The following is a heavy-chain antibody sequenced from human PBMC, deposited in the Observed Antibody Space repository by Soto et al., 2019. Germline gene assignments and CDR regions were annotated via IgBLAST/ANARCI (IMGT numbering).Heavy chain of an antibody. J-gene: IGHJ4*02. V-gene: IGHV2-5*06. CDR1: GFSLSTRGVG. CDR2: IYWDDDE. CDR3: AHRPRGYSYHFDY. Sequence: QITLKESGPPLVKPTQTLTLTCTFSGFSLSTRGVGVGWIRQPPGKALEWLALIYWDDDEGDCPSLKSRLTITKDTTKNQVVLTMTHMNPVDTATYYCAHRPRGYSYHFDYWGQGTLVTVSS. D-gene: IGHD5-18*01.